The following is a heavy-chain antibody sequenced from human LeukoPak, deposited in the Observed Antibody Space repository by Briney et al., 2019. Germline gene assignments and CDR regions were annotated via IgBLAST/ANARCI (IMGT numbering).Heavy chain of an antibody. CDR1: GGSISSYY. J-gene: IGHJ2*01. CDR3: ARSRGRLNWYFDL. D-gene: IGHD3/OR15-3a*01. CDR2: IYYSGST. V-gene: IGHV4-39*07. Sequence: SETLSLTCTVSGGSISSYYWSWIRQPPGKGLDWIGSIYYSGSTYDNPSLKSRVTISVDTSKNQFSLKLSSVTAADTAVYYCARSRGRLNWYFDLWGRGTLVTVSS.